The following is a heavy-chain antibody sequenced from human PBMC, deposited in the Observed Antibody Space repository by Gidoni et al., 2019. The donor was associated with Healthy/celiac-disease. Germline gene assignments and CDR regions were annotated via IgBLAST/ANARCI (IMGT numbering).Heavy chain of an antibody. CDR1: GFTFTSSC. D-gene: IGHD2-2*01. V-gene: IGHV3-33*01. CDR2: IWYDGSNK. CDR3: ARDPKIVVVPAANDYYYGMDV. J-gene: IGHJ6*02. Sequence: QVQLVVSGGGVVQPGRSLGLSCSASGFTFTSSCLYLVRQAPGKGLEWVAVIWYDGSNKYYADSVKGRFTISRDNSKNTLYLQMNSLRAEDTAVYYCARDPKIVVVPAANDYYYGMDVWGQGTTVTVSS.